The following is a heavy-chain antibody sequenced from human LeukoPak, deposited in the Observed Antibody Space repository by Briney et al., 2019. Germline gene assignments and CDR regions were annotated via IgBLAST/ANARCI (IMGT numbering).Heavy chain of an antibody. Sequence: GALRLSCAASGFTFSSYSMNWVRQAPGKGLEWVSSISSSSSYIYYADSVKGRFTISRDNSNNTLYLQMNSLRAEDTAVYYCAKGPAMVRGTFDPWGQGTLVTVSS. V-gene: IGHV3-21*04. J-gene: IGHJ5*02. CDR3: AKGPAMVRGTFDP. D-gene: IGHD3-10*01. CDR1: GFTFSSYS. CDR2: ISSSSSYI.